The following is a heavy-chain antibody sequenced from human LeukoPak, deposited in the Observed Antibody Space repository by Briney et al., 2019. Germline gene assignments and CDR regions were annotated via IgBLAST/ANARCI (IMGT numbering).Heavy chain of an antibody. Sequence: PSETLSLTCSVSGGPLTEYYWSWIRQPPGKGLEWIGYTYHTGSTNYSPSLKSRVTMSVDASRNQFSLKLVSVTAADTAVYYCARDRGSTGYYYLDSWGQGILVTVSS. V-gene: IGHV4-59*01. CDR1: GGPLTEYY. CDR2: TYHTGST. D-gene: IGHD1-26*01. CDR3: ARDRGSTGYYYLDS. J-gene: IGHJ4*02.